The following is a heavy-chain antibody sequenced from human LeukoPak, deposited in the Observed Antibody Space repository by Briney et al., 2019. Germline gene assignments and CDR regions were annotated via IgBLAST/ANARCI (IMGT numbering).Heavy chain of an antibody. CDR2: ISGNGGST. CDR3: AREIVWFGELLGCFDY. D-gene: IGHD3-10*01. J-gene: IGHJ4*02. CDR1: GFTFSSFA. Sequence: GGSLRLSCSASGFTFSSFAMHWVRQAPGKGLESVSGISGNGGSTYYADSVKGRFTISRDNAKNSLYLQMNSLRAEDTAVYYCAREIVWFGELLGCFDYWGQGTLVTVSS. V-gene: IGHV3-64*04.